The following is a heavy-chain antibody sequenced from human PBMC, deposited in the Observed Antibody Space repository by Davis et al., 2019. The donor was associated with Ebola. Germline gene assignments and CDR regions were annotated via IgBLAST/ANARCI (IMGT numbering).Heavy chain of an antibody. CDR2: IYYSGST. V-gene: IGHV4-59*01. J-gene: IGHJ4*02. Sequence: MPSETLSLTCTVSGGSISSYYWGWIRQPPGKGLEWIGSIYYSGSTNYNPSLKSRVTIPVDTSKNQFSLKLSSVTAADTAVYYCAREAYYYDSSGYSRGGFDYWGQGTLVTVSS. D-gene: IGHD3-22*01. CDR3: AREAYYYDSSGYSRGGFDY. CDR1: GGSISSYY.